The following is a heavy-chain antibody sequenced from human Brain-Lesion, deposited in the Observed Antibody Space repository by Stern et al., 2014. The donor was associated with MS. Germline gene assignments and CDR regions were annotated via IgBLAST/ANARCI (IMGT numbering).Heavy chain of an antibody. D-gene: IGHD3-3*01. CDR3: AHRRPHYASWDNGDFDY. V-gene: IGHV2-5*02. Sequence: QVTLKESGPALVTPTQTLTLTCTFSGFSLRTDGVGVGWVRQPPGQALESLALIYWDNDKRYSPSLRSRLTITKDTSRNQVVFTMTNMDPVDTATYYCAHRRPHYASWDNGDFDYWGQGALVTVSS. CDR2: IYWDNDK. J-gene: IGHJ4*02. CDR1: GFSLRTDGVG.